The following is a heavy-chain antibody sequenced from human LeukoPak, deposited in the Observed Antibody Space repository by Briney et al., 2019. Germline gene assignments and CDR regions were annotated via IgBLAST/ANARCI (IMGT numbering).Heavy chain of an antibody. V-gene: IGHV3-30*03. J-gene: IGHJ4*02. CDR2: ISYDGSNK. CDR1: GFTFSSYG. CDR3: ARELGTGFDS. Sequence: PGGSLRLSCAASGFTFSSYGMHWVRQAPGKGLEWVAVISYDGSNKYYADSVKGRFTTSGYNSKNTLYLQMNSLRAEDTAVFYCARELGTGFDSWGQGTLVTVSS.